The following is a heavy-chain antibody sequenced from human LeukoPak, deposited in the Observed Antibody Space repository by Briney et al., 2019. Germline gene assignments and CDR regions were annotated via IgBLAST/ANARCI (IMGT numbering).Heavy chain of an antibody. D-gene: IGHD5-24*01. CDR3: ARDSNVEMATILPDY. J-gene: IGHJ4*02. Sequence: GASVKVSCKASGGTFSSYTISWVRQAPGQGLEWMERIIPILGIANYAQKFQGRVTITADKSTSTAYMELSSLRSEDTAVYYCARDSNVEMATILPDYWGQGTLVTVSS. V-gene: IGHV1-69*04. CDR1: GGTFSSYT. CDR2: IIPILGIA.